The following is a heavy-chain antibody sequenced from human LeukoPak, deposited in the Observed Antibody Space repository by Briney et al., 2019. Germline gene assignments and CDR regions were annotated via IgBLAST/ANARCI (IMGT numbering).Heavy chain of an antibody. J-gene: IGHJ4*02. V-gene: IGHV3-48*03. CDR3: AKDAKRVTMIVVVARPRFFDY. D-gene: IGHD3-22*01. CDR2: ISSSGSTI. Sequence: GGSLRLSCAASGFTFSSYGMNWVRQAPGKGLEWVSYISSSGSTIYYADSVKGRSTISRDNAKNSLYLQMSSLRAEDTAIYYCAKDAKRVTMIVVVARPRFFDYWGQGTLVAVSS. CDR1: GFTFSSYG.